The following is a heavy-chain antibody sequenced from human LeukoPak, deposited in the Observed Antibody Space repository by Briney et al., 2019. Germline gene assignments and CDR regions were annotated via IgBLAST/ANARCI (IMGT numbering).Heavy chain of an antibody. V-gene: IGHV3-7*01. CDR2: IKQDGSEK. D-gene: IGHD6-13*01. Sequence: GGSLRLSCAASGFTFSSYWMSWVRQAPGKGLEWVANIKQDGSEKYYVDSVKGRFTISRDNAKNSLYLQMNSLRAEDTAVYYCARGGEAAAGSHGLFDYWGQGTLVTVSS. CDR3: ARGGEAAAGSHGLFDY. J-gene: IGHJ4*02. CDR1: GFTFSSYW.